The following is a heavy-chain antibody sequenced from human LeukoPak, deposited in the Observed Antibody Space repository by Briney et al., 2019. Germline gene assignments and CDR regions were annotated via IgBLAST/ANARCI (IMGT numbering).Heavy chain of an antibody. CDR1: GFTFGDYA. CDR2: IRSKAYGGTT. CDR3: TREMTTAYYFDY. Sequence: GXSLRLSCTASGFTFGDYAMSRFRQAPGKGVEWVGFIRSKAYGGTTEYAASVKGRFTISRDDSKSIAYLQMNSLKTEDTAVYYCTREMTTAYYFDYWGQGTLVTVSS. J-gene: IGHJ4*02. V-gene: IGHV3-49*03. D-gene: IGHD4-17*01.